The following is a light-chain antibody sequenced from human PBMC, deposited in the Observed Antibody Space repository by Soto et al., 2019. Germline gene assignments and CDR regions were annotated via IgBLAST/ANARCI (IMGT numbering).Light chain of an antibody. Sequence: EIVMTQSPATLSVSPGERATLSCRASQSVSSNLAWYQQKPGQAPRLLIYGASTRATGIPARFSGSGSGTEFTLTTSSLQSADFAVYYCQQYNNWGTFGQGTKVEIK. CDR2: GAS. CDR1: QSVSSN. CDR3: QQYNNWGT. J-gene: IGKJ1*01. V-gene: IGKV3-15*01.